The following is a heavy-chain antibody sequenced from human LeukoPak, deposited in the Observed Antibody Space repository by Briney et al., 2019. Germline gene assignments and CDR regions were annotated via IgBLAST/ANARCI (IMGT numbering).Heavy chain of an antibody. CDR3: ASSYYDSSGYCYEDPFDY. D-gene: IGHD3-22*01. CDR2: IYTSGST. V-gene: IGHV4-61*02. CDR1: GGSISSGSYY. Sequence: SQTLSLTCTVSGGSISSGSYYWSWIRQPAGKGLEWIGRIYTSGSTNYNPSLKSRVTISVDTSKNQFSLKLSSVTAADTAVYYCASSYYDSSGYCYEDPFDYWGQGTLVTVSS. J-gene: IGHJ4*02.